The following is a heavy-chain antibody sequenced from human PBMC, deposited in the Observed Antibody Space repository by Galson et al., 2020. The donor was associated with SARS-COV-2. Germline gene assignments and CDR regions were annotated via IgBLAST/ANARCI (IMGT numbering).Heavy chain of an antibody. CDR3: ARDRRSSGSYFSRVFLEY. CDR1: GYTFTNYY. V-gene: IGHV1-46*01. CDR2: INPNGGST. Sequence: ASDTVPCKASGYTFTNYYIHWVRQAPAQGLEWVACINPNGGSTSHAQKFQGRVTVTSETSPGTVEMEMSNLRSEDPAVYYCARDRRSSGSYFSRVFLEYWGQGALVTVSS. D-gene: IGHD1-26*01. J-gene: IGHJ4*02.